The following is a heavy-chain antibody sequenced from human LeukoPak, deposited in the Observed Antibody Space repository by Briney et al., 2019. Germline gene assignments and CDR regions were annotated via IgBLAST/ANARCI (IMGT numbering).Heavy chain of an antibody. D-gene: IGHD3-22*01. V-gene: IGHV1-8*01. J-gene: IGHJ3*02. Sequence: AASVKVSCKASGYTFTSYDINWVRQATGQGLEWMGWMNPNSGNTGYAQKFQGRVTMTRNTSISTAYTELSSLRSEDTAVYYCASSYDSSGRDAFDIWGQGTMVTVSS. CDR2: MNPNSGNT. CDR1: GYTFTSYD. CDR3: ASSYDSSGRDAFDI.